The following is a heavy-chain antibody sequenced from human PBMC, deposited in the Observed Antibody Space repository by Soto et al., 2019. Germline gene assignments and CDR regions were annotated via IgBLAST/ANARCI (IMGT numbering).Heavy chain of an antibody. V-gene: IGHV2-5*02. J-gene: IGHJ4*02. Sequence: QITLKESGPPLVKPTQTLTLTCTFSGFSLSTSGVGVGWIRQPPGKALEWLALIYWDDDKRYSPSLKSRLTSTKDTPKNQAVLTITNMDPVDTATYYCAHRLQSGARYFVWLFHSSPSFDYWGQGTLVTVSS. CDR1: GFSLSTSGVG. CDR2: IYWDDDK. D-gene: IGHD3-9*01. CDR3: AHRLQSGARYFVWLFHSSPSFDY.